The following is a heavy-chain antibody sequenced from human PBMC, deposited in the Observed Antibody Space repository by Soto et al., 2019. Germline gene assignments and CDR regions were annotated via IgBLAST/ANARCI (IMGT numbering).Heavy chain of an antibody. D-gene: IGHD3-10*01. V-gene: IGHV4-31*03. CDR3: ARVGAMVRGVTHYDY. J-gene: IGHJ4*02. Sequence: SETLSLTCTVSGGSISSGGYYRSWIRQHPGKGLEWIGYIYYSGSTYYNPSLKSRVTISVDTSKNQFSLKLSSVTAADTAVYYCARVGAMVRGVTHYDYWGQGTLVTVSS. CDR1: GGSISSGGYY. CDR2: IYYSGST.